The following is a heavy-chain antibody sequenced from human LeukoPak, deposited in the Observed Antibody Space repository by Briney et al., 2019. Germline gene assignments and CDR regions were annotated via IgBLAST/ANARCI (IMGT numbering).Heavy chain of an antibody. D-gene: IGHD6-19*01. CDR2: ISYDGSNK. CDR1: GFTFNSYA. Sequence: GGSLRLSCAASGFTFNSYAMHWVRQAPGKGLEWVAVISYDGSNKYYADSVKGRFTISRDNSKNTLYLQMNSLRAEDTAVYYCARDASSSGWHGGYWGQGTLVTVSS. CDR3: ARDASSSGWHGGY. V-gene: IGHV3-30*04. J-gene: IGHJ4*02.